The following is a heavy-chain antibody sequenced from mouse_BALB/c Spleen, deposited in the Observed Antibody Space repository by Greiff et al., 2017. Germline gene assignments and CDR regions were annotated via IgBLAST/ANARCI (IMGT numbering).Heavy chain of an antibody. V-gene: IGHV1-31*01. D-gene: IGHD2-14*01. Sequence: EVQLQQSGPELVKPGASVKISCKASGYSFTGYYMHWVKQSHVKSLEWIGRINPYNGATSYNQNFKDKASLTVDKSSSTAYMELHSLTSEDSAVYYCARDYRYDGYFDVWGAGTTVTVSS. J-gene: IGHJ1*01. CDR3: ARDYRYDGYFDV. CDR2: INPYNGAT. CDR1: GYSFTGYY.